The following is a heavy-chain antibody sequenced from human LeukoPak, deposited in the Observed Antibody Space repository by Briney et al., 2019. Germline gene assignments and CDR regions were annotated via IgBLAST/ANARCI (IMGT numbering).Heavy chain of an antibody. Sequence: GGSLRLSCVGSGFSLSSYEMNWVRQAPGKGLEWVSYISGSGRTIYYADPVKGRFTISRDNAKNSLYLQMNSLRAEDTAVYYCAREYTSSFDYWGQGTLVTVSS. V-gene: IGHV3-48*03. J-gene: IGHJ4*02. D-gene: IGHD6-6*01. CDR3: AREYTSSFDY. CDR1: GFSLSSYE. CDR2: ISGSGRTI.